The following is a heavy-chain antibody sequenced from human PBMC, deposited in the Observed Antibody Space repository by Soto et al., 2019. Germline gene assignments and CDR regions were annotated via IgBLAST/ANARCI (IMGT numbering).Heavy chain of an antibody. Sequence: QVQLVQSGVEVKKPGASVKVSCKASGYTFSSSSISWVRQAPGQGLEWMGWINVYNGDTIYVQKFQGRVTMTTDTSTSTAYMELTSLTSDDMAIYYCARDIGGGEDVWGQGTTVTVSS. CDR3: ARDIGGGEDV. CDR1: GYTFSSSS. CDR2: INVYNGDT. D-gene: IGHD3-16*01. V-gene: IGHV1-18*03. J-gene: IGHJ6*02.